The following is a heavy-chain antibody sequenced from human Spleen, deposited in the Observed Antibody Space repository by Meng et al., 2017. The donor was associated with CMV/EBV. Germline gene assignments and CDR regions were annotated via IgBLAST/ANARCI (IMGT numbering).Heavy chain of an antibody. CDR2: LYYTGST. CDR1: GDSVTSTTYF. CDR3: ARDGTRYCSSTSCLGVDY. J-gene: IGHJ4*02. D-gene: IGHD2-2*01. Sequence: GSLRLSCTVSGDSVTSTTYFWGWIRQAPGRGLVWVATLYYTGSTYYNPSLKSRVTISVDTSKNQFSLKLSSVTAADTAVYYCARDGTRYCSSTSCLGVDYWGQGTLVTVSS. V-gene: IGHV4-39*07.